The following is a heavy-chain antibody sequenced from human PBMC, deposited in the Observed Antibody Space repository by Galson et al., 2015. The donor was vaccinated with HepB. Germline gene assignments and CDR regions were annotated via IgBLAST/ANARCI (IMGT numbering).Heavy chain of an antibody. CDR1: GFTFSSYG. J-gene: IGHJ4*02. CDR3: AKGIAAQSDY. CDR2: ISYDGSNK. D-gene: IGHD6-6*01. V-gene: IGHV3-30*18. Sequence: SLRLSCAASGFTFSSYGMHWVRQAPGKGLEWVAVISYDGSNKYYADSVKGRFTISRDNSKNTLYLQMNSLRAEDTAVYYCAKGIAAQSDYWGQGTLVTVSS.